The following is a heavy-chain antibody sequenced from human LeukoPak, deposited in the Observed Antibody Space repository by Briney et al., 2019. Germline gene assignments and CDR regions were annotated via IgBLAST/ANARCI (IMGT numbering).Heavy chain of an antibody. Sequence: PGGSLRLSCAASGFTFSSFWMGWVRQAPGKGLEWVASIKYDESEKHYVDSVKGRFTVSRDSAKNSLYLQMNNLRAEDTAVYFCARITTNGYFEYWGQGTLVTVSS. CDR3: ARITTNGYFEY. D-gene: IGHD1-1*01. J-gene: IGHJ4*02. CDR2: IKYDESEK. V-gene: IGHV3-7*01. CDR1: GFTFSSFW.